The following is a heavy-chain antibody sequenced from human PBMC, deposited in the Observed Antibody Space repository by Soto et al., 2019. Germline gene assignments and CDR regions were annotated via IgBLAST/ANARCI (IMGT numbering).Heavy chain of an antibody. CDR3: ARDYGTSFRIVVVVAATQEWAFDI. CDR1: GFTFSSYW. Sequence: GGSLRLSCAASGFTFSSYWMSWVRQAPGKGLEWVANIKQDGSEKYYVDSVKGRFTISRDNAKNSLYLQMNSLRAEDTAVYYCARDYGTSFRIVVVVAATQEWAFDIWGQGTMVTVSS. CDR2: IKQDGSEK. D-gene: IGHD2-15*01. V-gene: IGHV3-7*01. J-gene: IGHJ3*02.